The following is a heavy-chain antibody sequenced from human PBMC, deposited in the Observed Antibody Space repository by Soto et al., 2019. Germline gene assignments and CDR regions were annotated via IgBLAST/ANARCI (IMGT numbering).Heavy chain of an antibody. CDR2: IIPILGIA. J-gene: IGHJ6*02. CDR1: GGTFSSYT. Sequence: SVKVSCKASGGTFSSYTISWVRQAPGQGLEWMGRIIPILGIANYAQKFQGHVTISADKSISTAYLQWSSLKASDTAMYYCARHRPDQQWLVIYYYYGMDVWGQGTTVTVSS. V-gene: IGHV1-69*02. D-gene: IGHD6-19*01. CDR3: ARHRPDQQWLVIYYYYGMDV.